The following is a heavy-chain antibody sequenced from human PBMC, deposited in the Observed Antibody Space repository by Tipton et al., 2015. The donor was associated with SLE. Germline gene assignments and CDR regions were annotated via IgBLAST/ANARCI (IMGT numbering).Heavy chain of an antibody. CDR3: TRDRGDPAALEF. CDR1: VGSINNIDYF. CDR2: VHYNGTA. V-gene: IGHV4-39*07. D-gene: IGHD3-10*01. J-gene: IGHJ4*02. Sequence: TLSLTCSVSVGSINNIDYFWGWIRQPPGEALEWIGSVHYNGTAFQNPSLRSRVTISVDSPKNQFSLNLSSVTAADTAVYYCTRDRGDPAALEFWGQGTLVTVSS.